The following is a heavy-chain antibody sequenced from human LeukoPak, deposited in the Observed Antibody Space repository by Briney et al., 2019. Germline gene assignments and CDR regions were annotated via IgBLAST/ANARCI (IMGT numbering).Heavy chain of an antibody. D-gene: IGHD3-22*01. J-gene: IGHJ4*02. CDR2: ISGSGGSI. Sequence: GGSLRLSCAASGFTFSNYAMSWVRQAPGKGLEWVSSISGSGGSIYYADSVKGRFTISRDNSKNTLFLQMNSLRAEDTAVYYCAKDPYYYDTSGYNGDYWGQGTLVTVSS. CDR1: GFTFSNYA. CDR3: AKDPYYYDTSGYNGDY. V-gene: IGHV3-23*01.